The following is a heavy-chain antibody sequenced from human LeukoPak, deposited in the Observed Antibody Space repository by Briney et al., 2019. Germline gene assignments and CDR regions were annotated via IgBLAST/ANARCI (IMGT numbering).Heavy chain of an antibody. J-gene: IGHJ4*02. V-gene: IGHV3-11*04. CDR1: GFTFSDYY. Sequence: GGSLRLSCAASGFTFSDYYMSWIRQAPGKGLEWVSYISSSGSTIYYADSVKGRFTISRDNSKNTLYLQMNSLRAEDTAVYYCASEGPGGNRVYFDYWGQGTLVTVSS. CDR2: ISSSGSTI. CDR3: ASEGPGGNRVYFDY. D-gene: IGHD1-14*01.